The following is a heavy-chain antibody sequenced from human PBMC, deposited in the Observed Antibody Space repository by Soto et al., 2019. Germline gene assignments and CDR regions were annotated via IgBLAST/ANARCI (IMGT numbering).Heavy chain of an antibody. CDR2: INSGSSTI. V-gene: IGHV3-48*01. CDR1: GFTFSSYS. CDR3: AIDKPRSGYEKFDY. D-gene: IGHD3-3*01. J-gene: IGHJ4*02. Sequence: EVQLVESGGGLVQPGGSLRLSCAASGFTFSSYSMNWVRQAPGKGLEWVSYINSGSSTIYYADSVKGRFTISRDNAKNSLYLQLNSLRAEDTAVYYCAIDKPRSGYEKFDYWGQGTLVIVSS.